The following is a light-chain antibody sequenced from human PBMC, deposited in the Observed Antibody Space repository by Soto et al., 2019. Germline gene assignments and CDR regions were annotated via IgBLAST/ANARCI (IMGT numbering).Light chain of an antibody. V-gene: IGKV3-15*01. CDR2: GAS. Sequence: EIVMTQSPATLSVSPGERASLSCRASHSVSTNVAWYQQKPAQAPRLLIYGASTRATGIPARFSGGGSGTEFTLTISSLQSADFAVYYCQQYGSSPLTFGGGTKVEIK. CDR1: HSVSTN. J-gene: IGKJ4*01. CDR3: QQYGSSPLT.